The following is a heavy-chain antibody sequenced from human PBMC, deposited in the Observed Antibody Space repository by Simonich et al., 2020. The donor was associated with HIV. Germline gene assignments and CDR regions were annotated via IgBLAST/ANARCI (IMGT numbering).Heavy chain of an antibody. V-gene: IGHV1-69-2*01. D-gene: IGHD4-4*01. CDR1: GYTFTDYY. J-gene: IGHJ5*02. CDR3: ATVPYSNSFNWFDP. CDR2: VDPEDVEK. Sequence: EVQLVQSGAEVKKPGATVKISCKVSGYTFTDYYMHWGQQAPGKGLEWMVLVDPEDVEKKYAQKFQGRVTMTEDTSTDTAYMELSSLRSEDTAVYYCATVPYSNSFNWFDPWGQGTLVTVSS.